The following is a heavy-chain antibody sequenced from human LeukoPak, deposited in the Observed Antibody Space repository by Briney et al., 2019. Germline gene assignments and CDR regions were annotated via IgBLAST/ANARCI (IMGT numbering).Heavy chain of an antibody. CDR3: AKAQNNGGDFDY. CDR1: GFTFSSYA. Sequence: GGSLRLSCAASGFTFSSYAMSWVRQAPGKGLEWVSAISGGADITYYADSVKGRFTISRDNSKNTLYLQMNSLRAEDTAVYCCAKAQNNGGDFDYWGQGILVTVAS. CDR2: ISGGADIT. D-gene: IGHD4-23*01. J-gene: IGHJ4*02. V-gene: IGHV3-23*01.